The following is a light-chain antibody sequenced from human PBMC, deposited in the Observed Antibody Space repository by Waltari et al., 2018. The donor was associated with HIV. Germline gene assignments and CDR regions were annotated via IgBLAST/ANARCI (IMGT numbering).Light chain of an antibody. CDR1: NSNIESNY. V-gene: IGLV1-47*01. CDR3: PSWDNSLNAFV. CDR2: RNS. Sequence: QSVLTQPPSASATPGQRITISCSGGNSNIESNYVYWYKQLPGTAPKVFIYRNSPRPSGVPDRFSGSRSGTSASLIISGLRSGDEADYYCPSWDNSLNAFVFGTGTKVTVL. J-gene: IGLJ1*01.